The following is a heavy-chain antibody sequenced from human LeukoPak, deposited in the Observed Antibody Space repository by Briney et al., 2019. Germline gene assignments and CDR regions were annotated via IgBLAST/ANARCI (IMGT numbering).Heavy chain of an antibody. D-gene: IGHD2-2*01. CDR1: GFTFSSYA. Sequence: GGSLRLSCAASGFTFSSYAMSWIRQAPGKGLEWVGRIKSKTDGGTTDYAAPVKGRFTISRDDSKNTLYLQMSSLKTEGTAVYYCTTEDIVVVPAAAKHAFDIWGQGTMVTVSS. V-gene: IGHV3-15*01. CDR2: IKSKTDGGTT. CDR3: TTEDIVVVPAAAKHAFDI. J-gene: IGHJ3*02.